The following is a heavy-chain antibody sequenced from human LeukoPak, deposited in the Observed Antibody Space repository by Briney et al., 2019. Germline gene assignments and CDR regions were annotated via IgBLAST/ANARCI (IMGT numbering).Heavy chain of an antibody. CDR2: ISYDGSNK. V-gene: IGHV3-30*18. CDR3: AKVDSGSSYGMDV. Sequence: GGSLRLSCAVSGFSVNNNHMSWVRQAPGKGLEWVAVISYDGSNKYYADSVKGRFTISRDNSKNTLYLQMNSLRAEDTAVYYCAKVDSGSSYGMDVWGQGTTVTVSS. CDR1: GFSVNNNH. J-gene: IGHJ6*01. D-gene: IGHD1-26*01.